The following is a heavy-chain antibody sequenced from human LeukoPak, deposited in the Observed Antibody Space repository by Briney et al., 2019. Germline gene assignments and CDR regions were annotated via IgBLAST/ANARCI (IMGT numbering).Heavy chain of an antibody. Sequence: SETLSLTCSVSGGSISSTSHYWGWIRQPPGKGLEWIGSIYYSGDSYYNPSLKSRVTISVDTSKNQFSLKLSSVTAADTAVYYCARDRLRYFDHARGAPVNWFDPWGQGTLVTVSS. CDR2: IYYSGDS. V-gene: IGHV4-39*07. D-gene: IGHD3-9*01. CDR3: ARDRLRYFDHARGAPVNWFDP. CDR1: GGSISSTSHY. J-gene: IGHJ5*02.